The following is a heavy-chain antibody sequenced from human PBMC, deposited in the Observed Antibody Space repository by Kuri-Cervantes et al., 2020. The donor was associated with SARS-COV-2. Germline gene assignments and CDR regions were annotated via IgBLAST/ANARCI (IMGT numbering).Heavy chain of an antibody. CDR1: GFTFSSHW. CDR3: ARPPAGWIRGDFPFQI. V-gene: IGHV3-74*01. Sequence: GESLKISCVASGFTFSSHWMHWVRQAPGKGLVWVSHINSDGSSTAYADSVKGRFTISRDNAENTLYLEMNSLRAEDTAVYYCARPPAGWIRGDFPFQIWGQGTLVTVSS. J-gene: IGHJ1*01. CDR2: INSDGSST. D-gene: IGHD2-2*03.